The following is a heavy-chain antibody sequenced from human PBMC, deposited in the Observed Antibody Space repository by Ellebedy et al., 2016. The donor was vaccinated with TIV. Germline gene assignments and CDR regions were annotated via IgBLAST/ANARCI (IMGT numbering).Heavy chain of an antibody. Sequence: ETLSLTCAVYGGSFSGYYWSWIRQPPGKGLVWVARINTDGSSTSYADSVEGRFTISRDNAKKTLYLEMSGLRVEDTAVYYCARESVRYFDWDSWGQGTLVTV. CDR3: ARESVRYFDWDS. D-gene: IGHD3-9*01. CDR2: INTDGSST. J-gene: IGHJ4*02. CDR1: GGSFSGYY. V-gene: IGHV3-74*01.